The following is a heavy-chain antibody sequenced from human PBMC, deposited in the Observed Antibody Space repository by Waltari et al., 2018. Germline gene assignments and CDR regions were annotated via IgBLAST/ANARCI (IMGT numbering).Heavy chain of an antibody. CDR1: GFLFSSYN. V-gene: IGHV3-21*01. Sequence: VQLVESGGGLVKSGGSVRLSCEASGFLFSSYNMNWVRQAPGKGLEWVSSITRDGFSIYYADSVKGRFTVSRDNAKNSLYVQMNNLGAEDTAVYYCAREYYYDGSTYDQWGQGTLVTVSS. J-gene: IGHJ4*02. CDR2: ITRDGFSI. CDR3: AREYYYDGSTYDQ. D-gene: IGHD3-22*01.